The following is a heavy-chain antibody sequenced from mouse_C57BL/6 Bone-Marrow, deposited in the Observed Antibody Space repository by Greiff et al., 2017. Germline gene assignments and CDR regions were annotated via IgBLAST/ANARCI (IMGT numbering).Heavy chain of an antibody. D-gene: IGHD2-4*01. Sequence: QVQLQQPGAELVMPGASVKLSCKASGYTFTSYWMHWVKQRPGQGLEWIGEIDPSDSYTNYNQKFKGKSTLTVDKSSSTAYMQLSSLTSEDSAVYYWARRGIYYDYDDAMDYWGQGTSGTVSS. J-gene: IGHJ4*01. CDR1: GYTFTSYW. CDR2: IDPSDSYT. V-gene: IGHV1-69*01. CDR3: ARRGIYYDYDDAMDY.